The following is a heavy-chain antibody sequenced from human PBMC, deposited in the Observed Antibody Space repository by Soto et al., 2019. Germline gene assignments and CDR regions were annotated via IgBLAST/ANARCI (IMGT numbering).Heavy chain of an antibody. CDR3: TRHQRAVAGGYYFDY. CDR1: GGSISSSSYY. D-gene: IGHD6-19*01. J-gene: IGHJ4*02. CDR2: IYYSGST. Sequence: SETLSLTCTVSGGSISSSSYYRGWIRQPPGKGLEWIGSIYYSGSTYYNPSLKSRVTISVDTSKNQFSLKLSSVTAADTAVYYCTRHQRAVAGGYYFDYWGQGTLVTVSS. V-gene: IGHV4-39*01.